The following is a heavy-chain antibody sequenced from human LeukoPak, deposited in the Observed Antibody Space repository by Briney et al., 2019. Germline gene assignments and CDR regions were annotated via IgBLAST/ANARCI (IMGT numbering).Heavy chain of an antibody. J-gene: IGHJ4*02. CDR1: GYTFTSFG. CDR2: VSASNVNT. V-gene: IGHV1-18*01. D-gene: IGHD2-2*01. CDR3: SREYCSNTRSYSGDY. Sequence: ASVKVSCKASGYTFTSFGISWVRQAPGQGLEWMGWVSASNVNTKYAQKFQGRVTMTTDTSTGTAYMELRSLRSDDTAVYYCSREYCSNTRSYSGDYWGQGTLVTVSS.